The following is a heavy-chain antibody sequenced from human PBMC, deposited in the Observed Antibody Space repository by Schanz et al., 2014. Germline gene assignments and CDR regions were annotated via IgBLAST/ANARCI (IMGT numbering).Heavy chain of an antibody. CDR2: INNSGST. Sequence: QVQLQESGPGLVKPSGTLSLTFAFSGGFISSINWWSWVRQSPGTGLEWIGEINNSGSTNSNPSRKSRVTIPRDKSKSKLSLTLNGVTAADTAVYYCARDERDLPRSRFVFWGQGTLVTVSS. J-gene: IGHJ4*02. V-gene: IGHV4-4*02. CDR1: GGFISSINW. CDR3: ARDERDLPRSRFVF. D-gene: IGHD2-2*01.